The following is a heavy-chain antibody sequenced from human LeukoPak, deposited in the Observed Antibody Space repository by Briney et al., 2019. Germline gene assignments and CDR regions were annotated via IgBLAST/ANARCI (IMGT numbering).Heavy chain of an antibody. CDR1: GLTFSSSS. D-gene: IGHD3-22*01. CDR2: ISSSSNYM. J-gene: IGHJ4*02. CDR3: ARGLISSGYSPYFDY. Sequence: GGSLRLSCAASGLTFSSSSMNWVRQAPGKGLEWVSSISSSSNYMYYTDSVKGRFTIFRDNAENSLYLQMNSLRIEDTAVYYCARGLISSGYSPYFDYWGQGPLVTVSS. V-gene: IGHV3-21*01.